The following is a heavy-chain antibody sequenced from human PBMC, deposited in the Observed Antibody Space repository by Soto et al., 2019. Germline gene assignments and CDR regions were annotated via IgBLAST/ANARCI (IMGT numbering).Heavy chain of an antibody. CDR2: IRNKANNYAT. V-gene: IGHV3-73*01. CDR3: TASADDTFIEY. Sequence: GGSLRLSCSASGFTFSGSAMHWVRQASGKGLEWVGRIRNKANNYATAYAASVKGRFTISRDDSKNTAYLQMNSLKSEDTAVYYCTASADDTFIEYWAQGSMVTVYS. J-gene: IGHJ4*02. D-gene: IGHD5-12*01. CDR1: GFTFSGSA.